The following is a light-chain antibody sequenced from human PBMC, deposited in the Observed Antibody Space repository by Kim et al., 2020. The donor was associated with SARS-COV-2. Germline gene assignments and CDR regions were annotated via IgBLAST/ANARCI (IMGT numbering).Light chain of an antibody. CDR1: SIGAKS. J-gene: IGLJ3*02. CDR3: HVWDSNTAV. V-gene: IGLV3-9*01. CDR2: RDR. Sequence: VALGQTAMITCGGSSIGAKSGHWYQQKPGQAPVLVIYRDRNRPSGIPERFSGSNSGNTATLTISRAQAGDEADYYCHVWDSNTAVFGGGTQLTVL.